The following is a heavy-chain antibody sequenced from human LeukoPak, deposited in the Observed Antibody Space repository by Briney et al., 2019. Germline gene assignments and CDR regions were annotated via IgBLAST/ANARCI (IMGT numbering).Heavy chain of an antibody. Sequence: SVKVSRKASGYTFTIYGIRGVRQAPGQGLEWVRWICAYNGNTNYAQKLQGRVTMTTDTSTSTADMELRSLTSDDTAVYYCARDYTLLWFGEDENWFDPWGQGTLVTVSS. CDR2: ICAYNGNT. D-gene: IGHD3-10*01. V-gene: IGHV1-18*01. CDR1: GYTFTIYG. CDR3: ARDYTLLWFGEDENWFDP. J-gene: IGHJ5*02.